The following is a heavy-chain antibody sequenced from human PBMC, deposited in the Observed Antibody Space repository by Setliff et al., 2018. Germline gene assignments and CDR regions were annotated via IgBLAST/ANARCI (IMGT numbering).Heavy chain of an antibody. V-gene: IGHV4-61*09. CDR2: IYTSWST. J-gene: IGHJ6*03. CDR1: GDSISSRPFY. Sequence: PSETLSLTCTVSGDSISSRPFYWGWFRQPAGKELEWIGQIYTSWSTIYNPSLKSRVTILLDTSKNQFSRTLTSVTAADTAVYYCARMTGFQYIDVWGKGTTVTVSS. D-gene: IGHD3-3*01. CDR3: ARMTGFQYIDV.